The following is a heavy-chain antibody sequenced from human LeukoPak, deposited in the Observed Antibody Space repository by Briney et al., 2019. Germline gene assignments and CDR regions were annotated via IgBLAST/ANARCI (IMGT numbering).Heavy chain of an antibody. J-gene: IGHJ3*02. D-gene: IGHD4/OR15-4a*01. CDR1: GDPISSSY. V-gene: IGHV4-59*03. CDR2: IYYSGSP. CDR3: AKTISGAFDI. Sequence: PSETLSLTCIVSGDPISSSYWSWLRQPPGKGLEGLGFIYYSGSPNYNPSLKSRVTISVDTSKILFALKLSSVPAAYTAVDYCAKTISGAFDIWVQGTMVTVSS.